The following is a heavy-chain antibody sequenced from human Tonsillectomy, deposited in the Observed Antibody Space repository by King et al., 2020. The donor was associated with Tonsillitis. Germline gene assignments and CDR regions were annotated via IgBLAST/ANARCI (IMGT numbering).Heavy chain of an antibody. D-gene: IGHD4-17*01. Sequence: VQLVESGGGLVQPGGSLRLSCAASGFTFNSYWMSWVRQAPGKGLEWVANIKQDGSEKYYVDSVKGRFTITRDNAKNSLYLQMNSLRAEDTAVYYCARHGDYDPSLYYSFDSWGQGTLVTVSS. CDR3: ARHGDYDPSLYYSFDS. J-gene: IGHJ4*02. CDR1: GFTFNSYW. V-gene: IGHV3-7*03. CDR2: IKQDGSEK.